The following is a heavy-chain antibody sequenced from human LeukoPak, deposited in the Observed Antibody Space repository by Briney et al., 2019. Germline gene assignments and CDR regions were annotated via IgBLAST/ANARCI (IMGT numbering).Heavy chain of an antibody. D-gene: IGHD5-12*01. V-gene: IGHV4-39*01. Sequence: PSETLSLTCTVSGGSISSSSYYWGWIRQPPGKGLEWIGSIYYSGSTYYNPSLKSRVTISVDTSKNQFSLKLGSVIAADTAVYYCARDVVATILIDYWGQGTLVTVSS. CDR2: IYYSGST. CDR3: ARDVVATILIDY. CDR1: GGSISSSSYY. J-gene: IGHJ4*02.